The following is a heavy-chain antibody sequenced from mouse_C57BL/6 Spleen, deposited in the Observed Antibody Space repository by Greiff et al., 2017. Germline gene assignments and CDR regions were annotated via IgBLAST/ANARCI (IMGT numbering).Heavy chain of an antibody. V-gene: IGHV5-4*01. CDR3: ARDRGAMSTTFFDY. CDR1: GFTFSSYA. Sequence: EVQLQESGGGLVKPGGSLKLSCAASGFTFSSYAMSWVRQTPEKRLEWVATISDGGSYTYYPDNVKGRFTISRDNAKTNLYLQMSHLKSEDTAMYYCARDRGAMSTTFFDYWGQGTTLTVSS. CDR2: ISDGGSYT. D-gene: IGHD2-4*01. J-gene: IGHJ2*01.